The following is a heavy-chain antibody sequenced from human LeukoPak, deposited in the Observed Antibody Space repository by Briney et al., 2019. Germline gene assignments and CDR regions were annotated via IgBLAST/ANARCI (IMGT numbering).Heavy chain of an antibody. CDR3: ARDLSYGVDY. V-gene: IGHV3-74*01. J-gene: IGHJ4*02. CDR1: GFTFSSYW. D-gene: IGHD4-17*01. CDR2: INRDGSNT. Sequence: GGSLRLSCAASGFTFSSYWMHWVRQAPGKGLVWVSRINRDGSNTNHADSAKGRFTISRDNAKNTLYLQMNSLRAEDTAVYYCARDLSYGVDYWGQGTLVTVSS.